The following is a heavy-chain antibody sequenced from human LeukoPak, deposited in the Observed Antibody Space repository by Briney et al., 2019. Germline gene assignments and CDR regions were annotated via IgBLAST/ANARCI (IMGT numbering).Heavy chain of an antibody. V-gene: IGHV6-1*01. D-gene: IGHD5-18*01. CDR3: ANSAHDAFDI. J-gene: IGHJ3*02. CDR1: GDSVSSNSAA. Sequence: SQTLSLTCALSGDSVSSNSAAWNWIRQSPSRGLEWLGKTYYRSKWYYDYALSVKSRITINPDTSKNQFSLRLNSVTPDDTALYYCANSAHDAFDIWGQGTMVTVSS. CDR2: TYYRSKWYY.